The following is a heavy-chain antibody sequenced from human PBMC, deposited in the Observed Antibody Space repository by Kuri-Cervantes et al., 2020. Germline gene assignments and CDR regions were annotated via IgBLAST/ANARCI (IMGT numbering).Heavy chain of an antibody. CDR3: ARTHGSGWDFDY. V-gene: IGHV3-30*03. CDR2: ISYDGSNK. Sequence: GESLKISCAASGFTFSSYGMHWVRQAPGKGLEWVAVISYDGSNKYYADSVKGRFTIPRDNSKNTLYLQMNSLRAEDTAVYYCARTHGSGWDFDYWGQGTLVTVSS. D-gene: IGHD6-19*01. CDR1: GFTFSSYG. J-gene: IGHJ4*02.